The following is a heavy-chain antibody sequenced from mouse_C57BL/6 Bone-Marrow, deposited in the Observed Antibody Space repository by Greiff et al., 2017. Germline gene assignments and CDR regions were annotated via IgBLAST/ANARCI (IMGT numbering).Heavy chain of an antibody. CDR2: LLPGSGST. J-gene: IGHJ4*01. CDR1: GYTFTGYW. CDR3: AREEDDGYYYYAMDF. D-gene: IGHD2-3*01. Sequence: QVQLKQSGAELMQPGASVKLSCKASGYTFTGYWIEWVKQRPGHGLEWIGVLLPGSGSTNYNEKYKGKATFTADTSSTAAYMQLSDLTTEDSTIYYGAREEDDGYYYYAMDFWGQGTSVTVSS. V-gene: IGHV1-9*01.